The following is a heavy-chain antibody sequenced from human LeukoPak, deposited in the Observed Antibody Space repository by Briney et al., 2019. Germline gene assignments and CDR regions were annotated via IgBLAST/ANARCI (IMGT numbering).Heavy chain of an antibody. Sequence: GGSLRLSCAASGFTISSYGMSWVRQAPGKELEWVSAISGSASSTYHADSVKGRFTISRDNSKNTLYLQMNSLRADDTAVYYCARTPPYYYGSGRTGFYYYMDVWGKGTTVTVSS. D-gene: IGHD3-10*01. J-gene: IGHJ6*03. CDR2: ISGSASST. V-gene: IGHV3-23*01. CDR3: ARTPPYYYGSGRTGFYYYMDV. CDR1: GFTISSYG.